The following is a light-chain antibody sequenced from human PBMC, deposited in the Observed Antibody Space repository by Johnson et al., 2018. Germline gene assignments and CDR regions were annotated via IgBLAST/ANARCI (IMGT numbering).Light chain of an antibody. CDR1: SSNIGNNY. CDR3: GTWDSSLSAGNV. J-gene: IGLJ1*01. CDR2: ENN. V-gene: IGLV1-51*02. Sequence: QSVLTQPPSVSAAPGQKVTISCSGSSSNIGNNYVSWYQQLPGTAPKLLIYENNKRPSGISDRFSDSKSGMSANLCITGLQTGDEADYYCGTWDSSLSAGNVFGTGTKVTVL.